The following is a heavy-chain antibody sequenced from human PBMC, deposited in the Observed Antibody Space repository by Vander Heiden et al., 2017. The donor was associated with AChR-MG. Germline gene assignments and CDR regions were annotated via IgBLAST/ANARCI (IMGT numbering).Heavy chain of an antibody. V-gene: IGHV4-39*01. CDR2: IYYSGST. Sequence: QLQLQESGPGLVKPSEPLSLTCTVSNGSISSRRCYRGWIRQPPGKVLEVIGSIYYSGSTYYNPSLKRRVTISVDTSKNQFSLRLSSVTAADTAVYYCARQDYDRSAFYYRHFDYWGQGTLVTVSS. CDR1: NGSISSRRCY. CDR3: ARQDYDRSAFYYRHFDY. J-gene: IGHJ4*02. D-gene: IGHD3-22*01.